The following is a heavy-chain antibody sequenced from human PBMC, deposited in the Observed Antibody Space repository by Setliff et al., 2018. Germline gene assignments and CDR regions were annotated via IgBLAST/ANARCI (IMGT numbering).Heavy chain of an antibody. J-gene: IGHJ6*03. CDR2: IKQDGSEK. D-gene: IGHD1-26*01. V-gene: IGHV3-7*01. CDR1: GFTFSIYW. Sequence: LRLSCAASGFTFSIYWMTWVRQAPGKGLEWVANIKQDGSEKYYVDPVKGRFTISRDNAKNSLYLQMNSLRADDTAVYYCARDHGIVPGVDYMDVWGKGTTVTVSS. CDR3: ARDHGIVPGVDYMDV.